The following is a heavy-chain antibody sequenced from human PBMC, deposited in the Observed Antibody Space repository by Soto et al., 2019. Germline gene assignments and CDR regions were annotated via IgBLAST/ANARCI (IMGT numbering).Heavy chain of an antibody. CDR3: ARAHTSVDSGCDIDY. Sequence: KPSETLSLTCAVSCYSISSGYYWGWIRQPPGKGLEWIGSIYHSGSTYYNPSLKSRVTISVDTSKNQFSLKLSSVTAADTAVYYCARAHTSVDSGCDIDYWGQGTLVTVSS. D-gene: IGHD5-12*01. CDR2: IYHSGST. CDR1: CYSISSGYY. J-gene: IGHJ4*02. V-gene: IGHV4-38-2*01.